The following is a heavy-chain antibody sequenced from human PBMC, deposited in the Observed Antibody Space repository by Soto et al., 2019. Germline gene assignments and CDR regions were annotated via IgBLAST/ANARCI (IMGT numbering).Heavy chain of an antibody. CDR1: GFTFTTFD. D-gene: IGHD5-12*01. CDR2: VRGRDGST. V-gene: IGHV3-23*01. Sequence: EVQLLESGGGLVQPGASLRLSCAASGFTFTTFDMSWARQAPGKGLEWVSVVRGRDGSTSYADSLKGRFTSPKDSSKNTLYLQINSLRAEDTALYYCAKGAWLDYWGQGTLVTVSS. CDR3: AKGAWLDY. J-gene: IGHJ4*02.